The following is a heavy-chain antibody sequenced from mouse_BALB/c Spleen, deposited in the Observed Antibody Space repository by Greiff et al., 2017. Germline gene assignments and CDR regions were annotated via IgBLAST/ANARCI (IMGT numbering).Heavy chain of an antibody. Sequence: VQLQQSGAELVKPGASVKLSCTASGFNIKDTYMHWVKQRPEQGLEWIGRIDPANGNTKYDPKFQGKATITADTSSNTAYLQLSSLTSEDTAVYYCADYYGRSDWYFDGWGAGTTVTVSS. D-gene: IGHD1-1*01. J-gene: IGHJ1*01. CDR2: IDPANGNT. CDR3: ADYYGRSDWYFDG. CDR1: GFNIKDTY. V-gene: IGHV14-3*02.